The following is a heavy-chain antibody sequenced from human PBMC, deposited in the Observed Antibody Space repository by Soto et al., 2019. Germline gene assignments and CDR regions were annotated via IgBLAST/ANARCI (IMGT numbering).Heavy chain of an antibody. D-gene: IGHD3-22*01. CDR1: GYTFTGYY. V-gene: IGHV1-2*04. J-gene: IGHJ3*02. Sequence: ASVKVSCKASGYTFTGYYMHWVRQAPGQGLEWMGWINPNSGGTNYAQKFQGWVTMTRDTSISTAYMELSRLRSDDTAVYYCARAIPYYYDSSGHDAFDIWGQGTMVTVSS. CDR3: ARAIPYYYDSSGHDAFDI. CDR2: INPNSGGT.